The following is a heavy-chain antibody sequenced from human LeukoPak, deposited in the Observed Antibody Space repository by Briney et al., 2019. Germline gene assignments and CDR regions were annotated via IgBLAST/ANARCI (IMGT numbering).Heavy chain of an antibody. V-gene: IGHV1-18*04. J-gene: IGHJ4*02. CDR1: GYTFTSYG. CDR2: ISAYSGNT. CDR3: ARDSVVPAANADY. Sequence: ASVKVSCKASGYTFTSYGISWVRQAPGQGLEGMGWISAYSGNTNYAQKLQGRVTMTTDTSTSTAYVELRSLRTDDTAVYYCARDSVVPAANADYWGQGTLVTVSS. D-gene: IGHD2-2*01.